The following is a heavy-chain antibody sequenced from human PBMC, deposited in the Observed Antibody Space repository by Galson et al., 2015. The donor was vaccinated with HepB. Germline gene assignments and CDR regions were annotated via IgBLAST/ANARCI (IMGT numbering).Heavy chain of an antibody. D-gene: IGHD3-3*01. CDR3: ARGVGTDYNFWGGYYETLYFDY. CDR1: GFIFGDNY. CDR2: ISSSGNTI. J-gene: IGHJ4*02. V-gene: IGHV3-11*01. Sequence: SLRLSCAASGFIFGDNYMGWIRQAPGQGLEWVSYISSSGNTIYYADSVEGRFTISRDNAKNSLYLHMNSLRADDTAVYYCARGVGTDYNFWGGYYETLYFDYWGQGTLVSVSS.